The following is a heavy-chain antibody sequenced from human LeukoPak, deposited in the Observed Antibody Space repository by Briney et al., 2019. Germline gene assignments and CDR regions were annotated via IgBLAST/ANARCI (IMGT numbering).Heavy chain of an antibody. D-gene: IGHD2/OR15-2a*01. V-gene: IGHV1-2*02. Sequence: ASVKVSCKASGYTFIAYYMHWVRQAPGQGLEWMGWINPNSGGTNYAQKFQGRVTMTRDTSISTAYMDLSSLRSEDTAVYYCARVPGLRLRTFFDYWGQGTLVTVSS. CDR3: ARVPGLRLRTFFDY. CDR2: INPNSGGT. J-gene: IGHJ4*02. CDR1: GYTFIAYY.